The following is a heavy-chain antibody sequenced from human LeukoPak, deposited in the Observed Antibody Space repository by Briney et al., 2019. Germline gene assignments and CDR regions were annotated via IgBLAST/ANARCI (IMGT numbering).Heavy chain of an antibody. CDR3: ARADSYGPNYYYYYMDV. V-gene: IGHV3-74*01. CDR1: GFTFSSYW. J-gene: IGHJ6*03. D-gene: IGHD5-18*01. Sequence: GGSLRLSCAASGFTFSSYWMHWVRQAPGKGLVWVSRINSDGSSTSYADSVKGRFTISRDNAKNTLYLQMNSLRAEDTAVYYCARADSYGPNYYYYYMDVWGKGTTVTVSS. CDR2: INSDGSST.